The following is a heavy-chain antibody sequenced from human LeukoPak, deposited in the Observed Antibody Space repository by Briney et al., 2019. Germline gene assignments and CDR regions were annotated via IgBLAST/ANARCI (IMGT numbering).Heavy chain of an antibody. CDR2: IKQDGSEK. CDR3: ARDMS. CDR1: GFTFSSFW. J-gene: IGHJ5*02. V-gene: IGHV3-7*01. Sequence: GGSLRLSCAASGFTFSSFWMIWVRQAPGKGVEWVASIKQDGSEKKYVDSVEGRFTISRDNARNSLHLQMNSLRADDTAVYYCARDMSWGQGTLATVSS. D-gene: IGHD3-10*02.